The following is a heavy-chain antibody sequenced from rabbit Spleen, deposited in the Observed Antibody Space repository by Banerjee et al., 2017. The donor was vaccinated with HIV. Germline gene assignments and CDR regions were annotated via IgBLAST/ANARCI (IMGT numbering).Heavy chain of an antibody. CDR1: GFSFSDRDV. Sequence: QEQLEESGRGLVRPEGSLTLTCKASGFSFSDRDVMCWVRQAPGKGLEWIGCICAGSGTTYYASWAKGRFTISKTSSTTVTLQMTSLTAADTATYFCARAYASSISYWGLWGQGTLVTVS. CDR2: ICAGSGTT. J-gene: IGHJ4*01. D-gene: IGHD1-1*01. V-gene: IGHV1S45*01. CDR3: ARAYASSISYWGL.